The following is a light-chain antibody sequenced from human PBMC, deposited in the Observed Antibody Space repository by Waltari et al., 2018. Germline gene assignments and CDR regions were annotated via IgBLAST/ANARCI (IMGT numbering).Light chain of an antibody. Sequence: QSALTQPASVSGSPGQSISISCTGTSSDVGYYNYVSWYQQHPDQAPKLMVYDVTNRPSVVSNRVSGSKSGNTASLTISGLQAEDEADYYCISYTTRRLWVFGGGTQLTVL. V-gene: IGLV2-14*03. CDR1: SSDVGYYNY. J-gene: IGLJ3*02. CDR2: DVT. CDR3: ISYTTRRLWV.